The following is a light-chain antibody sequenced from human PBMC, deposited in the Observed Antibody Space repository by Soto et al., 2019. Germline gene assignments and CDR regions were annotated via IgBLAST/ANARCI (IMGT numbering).Light chain of an antibody. V-gene: IGKV3-20*01. CDR1: QIVSSNY. CDR2: NAS. Sequence: EIVLTQSPATLSLSPGERATLSCRASQIVSSNYLAWYQQKPGQAPRLLISNASRRATGIPDRFSGSGSATDFTLTIAGLEPEDFAMYYCQQYGSSLPWTFGQGTKVDIK. CDR3: QQYGSSLPWT. J-gene: IGKJ1*01.